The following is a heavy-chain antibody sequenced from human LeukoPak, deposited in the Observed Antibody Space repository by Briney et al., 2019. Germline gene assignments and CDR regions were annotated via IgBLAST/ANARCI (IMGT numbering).Heavy chain of an antibody. CDR1: GFIFSSYV. V-gene: IGHV3-30-3*01. J-gene: IGHJ4*02. D-gene: IGHD4-17*01. CDR2: ISYAGSNK. Sequence: GRSLRLSCAASGFIFSSYVMHWVRQAPGHGLEWLAVISYAGSNKYYADSVMGRFTISRDNSKNRLYLQMNSLGAEDTAVYYCARDLAPANYGDLEPLDSWGQGTLVTVSS. CDR3: ARDLAPANYGDLEPLDS.